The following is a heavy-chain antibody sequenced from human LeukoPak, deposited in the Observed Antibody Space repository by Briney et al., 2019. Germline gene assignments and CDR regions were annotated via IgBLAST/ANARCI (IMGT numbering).Heavy chain of an antibody. CDR2: ITSDGSGT. V-gene: IGHV3-74*01. J-gene: IGHJ4*02. CDR3: VNLGYCTTSSCQP. D-gene: IGHD2-2*01. Sequence: GGSLRLSCAASGFTFNNYFMHWVRHAPGKGLVWVSRITSDGSGTNYADSVKGRFTISRDNAKNTLYLQMNSLRGEDTAVYYCVNLGYCTTSSCQPWGQGTLVTVSS. CDR1: GFTFNNYF.